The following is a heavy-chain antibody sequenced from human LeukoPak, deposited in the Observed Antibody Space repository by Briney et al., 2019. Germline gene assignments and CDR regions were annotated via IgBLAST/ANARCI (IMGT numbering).Heavy chain of an antibody. D-gene: IGHD5-12*01. Sequence: KPGGPLRLSCAASGFTFSDYYMSWIRQAPGKGLEWVSYISSSGSTIYYADSVKGRFTISRDNAKNSLYLQMNSLRAEDTAVYYCARKDYGGYAYYYYGLDVWGKGTTVTVSS. CDR2: ISSSGSTI. J-gene: IGHJ6*04. V-gene: IGHV3-11*04. CDR3: ARKDYGGYAYYYYGLDV. CDR1: GFTFSDYY.